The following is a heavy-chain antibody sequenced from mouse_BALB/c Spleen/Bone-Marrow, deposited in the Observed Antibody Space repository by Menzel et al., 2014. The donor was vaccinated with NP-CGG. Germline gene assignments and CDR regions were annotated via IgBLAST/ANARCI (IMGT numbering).Heavy chain of an antibody. D-gene: IGHD3-2*02. V-gene: IGHV2-2*02. Sequence: VQRVESGPGPVQPSQSLSITCTVSGFSLTSYGVHWVRQSPGKGLEWLGVIWSGGSTDYNAAFISRLSISKDNSKSQVFFKMNSLQANDTAIYYCASQAYLCLDYWGQGTSVAVSS. CDR2: IWSGGST. J-gene: IGHJ4*01. CDR1: GFSLTSYG. CDR3: ASQAYLCLDY.